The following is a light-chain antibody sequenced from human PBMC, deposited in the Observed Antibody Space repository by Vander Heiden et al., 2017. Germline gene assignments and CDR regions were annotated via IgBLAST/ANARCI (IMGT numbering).Light chain of an antibody. CDR3: AAWDDSLSGRV. Sequence: QSVLTQPPSASGTPGQRVTISCSGSSSNIGINYVFWYQQLPGTAPKLLIYDNTHRPSGVPERFSCPKSGTSASLAISGLRSDDEADYYCAAWDDSLSGRVFGGGTKLTVL. J-gene: IGLJ3*02. CDR2: DNT. V-gene: IGLV1-47*02. CDR1: SSNIGINY.